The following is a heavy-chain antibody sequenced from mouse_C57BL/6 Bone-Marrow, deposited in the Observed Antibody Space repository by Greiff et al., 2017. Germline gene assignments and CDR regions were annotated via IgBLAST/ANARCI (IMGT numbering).Heavy chain of an antibody. D-gene: IGHD3-3*01. CDR1: GYTFTDYY. CDR2: INPYNGGT. J-gene: IGHJ1*03. V-gene: IGHV1-19*01. Sequence: EVQLQQSGPVLVKPGASVKMSCKASGYTFTDYYMNWVKQSHGKSLEWIGVINPYNGGTSYNQKFKGKATLTVDKSSSTAYMELNSLTSEDSAVYYCARKEGTWYFDVWGTGTTVTVSS. CDR3: ARKEGTWYFDV.